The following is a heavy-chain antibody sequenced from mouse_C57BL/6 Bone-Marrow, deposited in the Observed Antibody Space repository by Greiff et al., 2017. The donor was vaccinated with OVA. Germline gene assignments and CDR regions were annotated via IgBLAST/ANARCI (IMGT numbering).Heavy chain of an antibody. J-gene: IGHJ4*01. Sequence: EVKLMESGGGLVQPGGSLKLSCAASGFTFSDYYMYWVRQTPEKRLEWVAYISNGGGSTYYADTVKGRFTISRDNAKNTLYLQMSRLKSEDTAMYDCAGQKGCVTTATYAMDYWGQGTSVTVSS. V-gene: IGHV5-12*01. CDR3: AGQKGCVTTATYAMDY. D-gene: IGHD2-12*01. CDR1: GFTFSDYY. CDR2: ISNGGGST.